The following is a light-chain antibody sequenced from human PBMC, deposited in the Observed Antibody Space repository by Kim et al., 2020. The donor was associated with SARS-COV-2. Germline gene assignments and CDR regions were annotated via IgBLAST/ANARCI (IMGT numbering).Light chain of an antibody. CDR1: QDINKF. J-gene: IGKJ1*01. CDR2: ATS. Sequence: AAVGDRVIITCRASQDINKFLAWFQQKPGKAPKSLIFATSTLQSGVSSKFSGSGSGTDCTLTVSSLQPEDFATYYCQQYKRYPPTFGQGTKVDIK. CDR3: QQYKRYPPT. V-gene: IGKV1-16*02.